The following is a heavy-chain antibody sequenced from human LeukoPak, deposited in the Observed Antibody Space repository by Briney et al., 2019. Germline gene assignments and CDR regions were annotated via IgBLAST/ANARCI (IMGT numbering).Heavy chain of an antibody. J-gene: IGHJ4*02. CDR2: IYSGGSI. CDR3: ARDSGVRYFDY. CDR1: GFPASSNY. Sequence: PGGPLRPSAAAPGFPASSNYMSWVRQAPGKGLEGCAVIYSGGSIYYADSVKGRFTISRDNSKNTLYLQMDSLRAEDTAVYYCARDSGVRYFDYWGQGTLVTVSS. D-gene: IGHD3-10*01. V-gene: IGHV3-53*01.